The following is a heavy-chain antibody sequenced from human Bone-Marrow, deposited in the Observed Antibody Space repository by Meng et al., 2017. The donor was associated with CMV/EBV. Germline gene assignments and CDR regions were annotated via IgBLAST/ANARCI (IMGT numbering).Heavy chain of an antibody. Sequence: ASVKVSCKSSGYTFTGYYMHWVRQAPGQGLEWMGWINPNSGGTNYAQKFQGRVTMTRDTSISTAYMELSRLRFDDTAVYYCARVQSLIVPAARYWGQGTLVTVSS. CDR2: INPNSGGT. J-gene: IGHJ4*02. V-gene: IGHV1-2*02. CDR3: ARVQSLIVPAARY. CDR1: GYTFTGYY. D-gene: IGHD2-2*01.